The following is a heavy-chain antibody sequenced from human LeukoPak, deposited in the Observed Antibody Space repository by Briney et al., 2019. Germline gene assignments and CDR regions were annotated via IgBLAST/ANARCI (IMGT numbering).Heavy chain of an antibody. Sequence: ASETLSLTCTVSGGSISSYYWSWIRQPPGKGLEWIGYTYYSGSTNYNPSLKSRVSISVDTSKNQFSLKLGSVTAADTAVYYCARRMPAGTVDYWGQGTLVTVSS. V-gene: IGHV4-59*01. J-gene: IGHJ4*02. CDR2: TYYSGST. CDR3: ARRMPAGTVDY. D-gene: IGHD6-19*01. CDR1: GGSISSYY.